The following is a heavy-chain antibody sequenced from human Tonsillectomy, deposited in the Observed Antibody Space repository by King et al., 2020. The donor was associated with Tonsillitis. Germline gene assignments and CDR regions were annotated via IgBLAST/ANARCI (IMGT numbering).Heavy chain of an antibody. V-gene: IGHV3-33*05. D-gene: IGHD1-26*01. J-gene: IGHJ4*02. CDR1: GFTFSSSG. CDR3: AKPRSGSYYDFDY. CDR2: IPYDGNNK. Sequence: HVQLVESGGGVVQPGRSLRLSCAASGFTFSSSGMHWVRQAPGKGLEWWAVIPYDGNNKYYADSVKGRFTISRDNSKNTLYLQMNSLRAEDTAVYYCAKPRSGSYYDFDYWGQGTLVTVSS.